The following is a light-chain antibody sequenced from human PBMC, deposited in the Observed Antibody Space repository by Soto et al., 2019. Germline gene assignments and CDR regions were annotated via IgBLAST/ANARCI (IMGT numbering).Light chain of an antibody. Sequence: ETQMTQSPSSLSASLGDRVTITCQASQDINDYSNWYQQKPGKAPRLLNYGASFLEVGVPSRVSGSGSATHFTHTICSLQPGDVATYDCAEYDSLPYTVGQGTRLEIK. V-gene: IGKV1-33*01. J-gene: IGKJ2*01. CDR1: QDINDY. CDR2: GAS. CDR3: AEYDSLPYT.